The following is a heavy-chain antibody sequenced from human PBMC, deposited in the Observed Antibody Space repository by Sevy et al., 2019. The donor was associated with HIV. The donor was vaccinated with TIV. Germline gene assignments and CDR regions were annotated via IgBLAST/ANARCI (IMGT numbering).Heavy chain of an antibody. Sequence: GGSLRLSCAASGFTFSSYSMNWVRPAPGKGLEWVSSISSSSSYIYYADSVKGRFTISRDKAKNSLYLQMNSLRAEDTAVYYCARAPPPGIAAAGADPWGQGTLVTVSS. J-gene: IGHJ5*02. CDR2: ISSSSSYI. D-gene: IGHD6-13*01. CDR3: ARAPPPGIAAAGADP. V-gene: IGHV3-21*01. CDR1: GFTFSSYS.